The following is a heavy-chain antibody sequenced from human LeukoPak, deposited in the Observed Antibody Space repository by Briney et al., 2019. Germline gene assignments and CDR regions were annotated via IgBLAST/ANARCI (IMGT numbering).Heavy chain of an antibody. CDR3: ARIYYGSGSPDGY. CDR1: GGTFSSYA. D-gene: IGHD3-10*01. CDR2: IVPIYDVT. Sequence: ASVKASCKASGGTFSSYAIGWVRQAPGQGLEWMGAIVPIYDVTNYAQSFRGRVTMTADESTSTAYMELRSLTSEDTAMYYCARIYYGSGSPDGYWGQGTLVTVSS. J-gene: IGHJ4*02. V-gene: IGHV1-69*13.